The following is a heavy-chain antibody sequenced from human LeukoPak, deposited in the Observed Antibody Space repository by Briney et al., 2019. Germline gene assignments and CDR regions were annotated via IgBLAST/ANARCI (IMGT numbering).Heavy chain of an antibody. CDR2: ISSSSSYI. CDR1: GFTFSSYS. Sequence: PGGSLRLSCAASGFTFSSYSMNWVRQAPGKGLEWVSSISSSSSYIYYADSVKGRFTISRDNAKNSLYLQMNSLGAEDTAVYYCASDIAAANFDYWGQGTLVTVSS. J-gene: IGHJ4*02. V-gene: IGHV3-21*01. D-gene: IGHD6-13*01. CDR3: ASDIAAANFDY.